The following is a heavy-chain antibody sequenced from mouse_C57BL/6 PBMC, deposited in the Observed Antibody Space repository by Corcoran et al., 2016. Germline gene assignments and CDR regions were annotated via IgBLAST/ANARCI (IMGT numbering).Heavy chain of an antibody. J-gene: IGHJ4*01. V-gene: IGHV1-18*01. D-gene: IGHD2-3*01. Sequence: EVQLQQSGPELVKPGASVKIPCKASGYRFTYHNMDWVKQSHGKSLEWIGDINPNNGGTIYNQKFKGKVTLTVDKSSSTAYMELRSLTSEDTAVYYCARRGLLRGAMDYWGQGTSVTVSS. CDR3: ARRGLLRGAMDY. CDR2: INPNNGGT. CDR1: GYRFTYHN.